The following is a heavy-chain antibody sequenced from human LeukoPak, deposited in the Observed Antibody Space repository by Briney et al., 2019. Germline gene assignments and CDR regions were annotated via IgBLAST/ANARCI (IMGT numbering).Heavy chain of an antibody. CDR2: ISGRGDNT. V-gene: IGHV3-23*01. CDR1: GFTFSSNA. Sequence: GGSLRLSCAASGFTFSSNAMSWVRQAPGKGLEWVSTISGRGDNTYYADSVKGRFTLSRDNSKNTLFLQMNSLRAEDTAVYYCARGRNYYGSGSPQPHDYWGQGTLVTVSS. D-gene: IGHD3-10*01. J-gene: IGHJ4*02. CDR3: ARGRNYYGSGSPQPHDY.